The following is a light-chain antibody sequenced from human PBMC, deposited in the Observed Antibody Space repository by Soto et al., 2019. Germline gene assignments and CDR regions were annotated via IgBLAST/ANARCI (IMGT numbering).Light chain of an antibody. V-gene: IGKV3-11*01. Sequence: EIVLTQSPATLSLSPGERGTLSCRASQSVSSYLAWYQQKPGQAPRLLIYDASNRATGVPARFSGSGSGTDFTLTISSLEPEDFAVYYCQQRSNWPRTFGPGTKVDI. CDR1: QSVSSY. CDR2: DAS. CDR3: QQRSNWPRT. J-gene: IGKJ3*01.